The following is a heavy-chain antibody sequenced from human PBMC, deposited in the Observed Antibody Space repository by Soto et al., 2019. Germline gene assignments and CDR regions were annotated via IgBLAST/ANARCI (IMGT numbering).Heavy chain of an antibody. V-gene: IGHV1-3*01. CDR1: GYTFTSYA. CDR3: ARDRAPYCSGGSCYPEIGY. Sequence: VASVKVSCKASGYTFTSYAMHWVRQAPGQRLEWMGWINAGNGNTKYSQKFQGRVTITRDTSASTAYMELSSLRSEDTAVYYCARDRAPYCSGGSCYPEIGYWGQGTLVTVSS. D-gene: IGHD2-15*01. J-gene: IGHJ4*02. CDR2: INAGNGNT.